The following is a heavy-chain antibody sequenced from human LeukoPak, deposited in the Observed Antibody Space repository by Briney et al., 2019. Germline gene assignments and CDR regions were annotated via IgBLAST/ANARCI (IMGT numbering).Heavy chain of an antibody. CDR3: AREGTAYCGGDCHLDY. V-gene: IGHV3-21*01. J-gene: IGHJ4*02. CDR2: IRDSSSYI. D-gene: IGHD2-21*01. CDR1: GFTFSTYS. Sequence: PGTSLRLSCAASGFTFSTYSMNWVRQAPGKGPEWISSIRDSSSYIYYADSVKGRFTLSRDNAKNSLYLQMSSLRAEDTAVYYCAREGTAYCGGDCHLDYWGQGTLVTVSS.